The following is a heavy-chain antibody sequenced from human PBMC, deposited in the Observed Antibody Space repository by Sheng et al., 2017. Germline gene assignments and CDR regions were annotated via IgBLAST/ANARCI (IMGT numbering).Heavy chain of an antibody. D-gene: IGHD4-17*01. Sequence: QITLKESGPTLVKPTQTLTLTCTFSGFSLSTSGVGVGWIRQPPGKALEWLALIYWDDDKRYSPSLKSRLTITKDTSKNQVVLTMTNMDPVDTATYYCAHSLTDYGDYSFGGFDPWGQEPWSPSPQ. J-gene: IGHJ5*02. CDR2: IYWDDDK. V-gene: IGHV2-5*02. CDR3: AHSLTDYGDYSFGGFDP. CDR1: GFSLSTSGVG.